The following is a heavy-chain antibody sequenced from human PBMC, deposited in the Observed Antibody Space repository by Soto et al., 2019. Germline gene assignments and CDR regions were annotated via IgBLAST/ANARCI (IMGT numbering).Heavy chain of an antibody. Sequence: ASVKVSCKASGGTFSSYGISWVRQAPGQGLEWMGWISAYNGNTNYAQKLQGRVTMTTDTSTSTAYMELSSLRSEDTTVYYCARDLGGWTDYWGQGTLVTVSS. CDR3: ARDLGGWTDY. J-gene: IGHJ4*02. CDR2: ISAYNGNT. CDR1: GGTFSSYG. D-gene: IGHD6-19*01. V-gene: IGHV1-18*01.